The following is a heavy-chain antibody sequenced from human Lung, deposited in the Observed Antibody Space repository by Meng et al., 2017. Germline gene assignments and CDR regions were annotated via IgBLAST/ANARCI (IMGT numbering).Heavy chain of an antibody. CDR1: GGSINKGDYY. CDR2: AYTTGDT. J-gene: IGHJ6*02. CDR3: ARGTYDVQLHLGEVSLVGSGMDV. D-gene: IGHD3-16*01. Sequence: SETLSLTCTVSGGSINKGDYYWTWIRQPAGKGLEWIGRAYTTGDTDYSPSLRSRVTISLDTSKNQFSLKLTSVTAADTAVYYCARGTYDVQLHLGEVSLVGSGMDVWGQGNTVTGYS. V-gene: IGHV4-61*02.